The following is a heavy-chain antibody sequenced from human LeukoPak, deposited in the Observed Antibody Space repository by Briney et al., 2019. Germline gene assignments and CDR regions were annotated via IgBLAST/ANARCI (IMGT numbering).Heavy chain of an antibody. J-gene: IGHJ1*01. CDR3: ARSGSSGIPTHFQH. CDR2: VYYSGST. V-gene: IGHV4-59*08. Sequence: AGGSLRLSCAASGFTVSSNYMSWVRQAPGKGLEWIGYVYYSGSTNYNPSLKSRVTISVDTSKNQFSLKLSSVTAADTAVYYCARSGSSGIPTHFQHWGQGTLVTVSS. D-gene: IGHD2-15*01. CDR1: GFTVSSNY.